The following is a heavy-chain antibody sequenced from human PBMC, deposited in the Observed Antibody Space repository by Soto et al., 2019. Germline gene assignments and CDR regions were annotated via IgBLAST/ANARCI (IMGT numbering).Heavy chain of an antibody. Sequence: EVQLVESGGGLVQPGGSLRLSCAASGFAFSTYSMSWVRQAPGKGLEWVSYISSSSSIIYYTDSVKGRFTISRDSAKNSLFLQIISLRDEDTAVYYCARDRYDRSGSPDYWGQGTLVTVSS. J-gene: IGHJ4*02. CDR2: ISSSSSII. D-gene: IGHD3-22*01. CDR1: GFAFSTYS. V-gene: IGHV3-48*02. CDR3: ARDRYDRSGSPDY.